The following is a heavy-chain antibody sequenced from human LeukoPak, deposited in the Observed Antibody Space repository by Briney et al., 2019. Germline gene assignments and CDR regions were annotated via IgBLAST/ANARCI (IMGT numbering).Heavy chain of an antibody. V-gene: IGHV1-2*02. Sequence: VASVKVSCKASGYTFTGYYMHWVRQAPGQGLEWMGWIHPTSGSTTYAQKFQGRVTMTRDTSISTAYMELTRLTSDDTAVYYCARDRTALVVVPATYNWFDPWGQGTLVTVSS. J-gene: IGHJ5*02. D-gene: IGHD2-15*01. CDR2: IHPTSGST. CDR1: GYTFTGYY. CDR3: ARDRTALVVVPATYNWFDP.